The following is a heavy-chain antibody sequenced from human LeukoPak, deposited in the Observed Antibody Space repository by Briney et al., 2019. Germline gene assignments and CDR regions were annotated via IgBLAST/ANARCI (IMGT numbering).Heavy chain of an antibody. J-gene: IGHJ4*02. Sequence: WASVKVSCKASGGTFSSYAISWVRQAPGQGLEWMGGIIPIFGTANYAQKFQGRVTITTDESTSTAYMELSSLRSEDTAVYYCARAKYCSGTSCSYFDYWGQGTLVTVSS. CDR3: ARAKYCSGTSCSYFDY. D-gene: IGHD2-2*01. V-gene: IGHV1-69*05. CDR2: IIPIFGTA. CDR1: GGTFSSYA.